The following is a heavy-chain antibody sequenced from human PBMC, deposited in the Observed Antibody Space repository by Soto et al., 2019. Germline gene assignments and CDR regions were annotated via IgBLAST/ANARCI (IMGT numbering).Heavy chain of an antibody. D-gene: IGHD3-3*01. CDR1: GGSISSYY. CDR3: ATRAADYDFWSGYYSYYYYMDV. CDR2: IYYSGST. V-gene: IGHV4-59*08. J-gene: IGHJ6*03. Sequence: SETLSLTCTVSGGSISSYYWSWIRQPPGKGLEWIGYIYYSGSTNYNPSLKSRVTISVDTSKNQFSLKLSSVTAADTAVYYCATRAADYDFWSGYYSYYYYMDVWGEGTTVTVSS.